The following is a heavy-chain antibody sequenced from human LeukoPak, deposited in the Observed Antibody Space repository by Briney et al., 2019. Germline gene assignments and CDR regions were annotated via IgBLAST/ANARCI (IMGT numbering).Heavy chain of an antibody. V-gene: IGHV1-24*01. CDR3: ATESAIAAAGYFDY. Sequence: ASVKVSCKXSGYTLTELSMHWVRQAPGKGLEWMGGFDPEDGETIYAQKFQGRVAMTEDTSTDTAYMELSSLRSEDTAVYYCATESAIAAAGYFDYWGQGTLVTVSS. D-gene: IGHD6-13*01. CDR1: GYTLTELS. J-gene: IGHJ4*02. CDR2: FDPEDGET.